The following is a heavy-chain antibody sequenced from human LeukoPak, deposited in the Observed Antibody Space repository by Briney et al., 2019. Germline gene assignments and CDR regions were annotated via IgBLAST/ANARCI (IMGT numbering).Heavy chain of an antibody. Sequence: SQTLSLTCTVSGGSISSVDYYWSWVPPPPGKGLEWIVYVYYRERTYHHPPLKSRVTITVDAYKHQFSLKLSSESGAHTGVYYCARCPGIAVAEPFFDFWGQGTLVSVPS. CDR3: ARCPGIAVAEPFFDF. D-gene: IGHD6-19*01. CDR1: GGSISSVDYY. CDR2: VYYRERT. V-gene: IGHV4-30-4*01. J-gene: IGHJ4*02.